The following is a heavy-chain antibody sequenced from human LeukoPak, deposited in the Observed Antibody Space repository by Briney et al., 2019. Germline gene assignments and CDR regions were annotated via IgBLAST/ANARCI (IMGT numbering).Heavy chain of an antibody. Sequence: RGSLRLSWAVSGFTFDDYAMHWVRQAPGKGLEWVSLISWVGSVTNYAASVKGCFTISRNNTNNSLYLQMDSLRGEDTALYYCAKDRHSSSSSYMDVWGRETTATVS. J-gene: IGHJ6*03. V-gene: IGHV3-43D*03. CDR3: AKDRHSSSSSYMDV. CDR2: ISWVGSVT. D-gene: IGHD3-22*01. CDR1: GFTFDDYA.